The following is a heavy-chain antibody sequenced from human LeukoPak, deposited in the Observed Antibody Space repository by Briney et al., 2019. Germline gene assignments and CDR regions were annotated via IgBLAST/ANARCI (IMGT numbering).Heavy chain of an antibody. J-gene: IGHJ5*02. CDR3: ARVVSAVLRFLEWSAPFDP. V-gene: IGHV1-69*13. CDR1: GGTFSSYA. D-gene: IGHD3-3*01. Sequence: SVKVSCKASGGTFSSYAISWVRQAPGQGHEWMGGIIPIFGTANYAQKFQGRVTITADESTSTAYRGLGSLRSEDTAVYYCARVVSAVLRFLEWSAPFDPWGQGTLVTVSS. CDR2: IIPIFGTA.